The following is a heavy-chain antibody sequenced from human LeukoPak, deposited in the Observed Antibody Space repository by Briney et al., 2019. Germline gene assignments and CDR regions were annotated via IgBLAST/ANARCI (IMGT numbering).Heavy chain of an antibody. CDR3: ARSGYDSNYFDY. D-gene: IGHD5-12*01. CDR1: GGSISSGSYY. J-gene: IGHJ4*02. CDR2: IYYSGST. V-gene: IGHV4-61*01. Sequence: PSETLSLTCTVSGGSISSGSYYWSWIRQPPGKGLEWIGYIYYSGSTNYNPSLKSRVTISVDTSKNQFSLKLSSVTAADTAFYYCARSGYDSNYFDYWGQGTLVTVSS.